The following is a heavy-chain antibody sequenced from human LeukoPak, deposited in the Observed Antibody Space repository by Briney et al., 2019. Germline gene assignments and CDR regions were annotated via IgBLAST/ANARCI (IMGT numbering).Heavy chain of an antibody. Sequence: PGGSLRLSCAASGFTFSSYSMNWVRQAPGKGLEWVSSISSGISYIYYADSVKGRFTISRDNAKNSLYLQMNSLRAEDTAVYYCARATAGEWELISTPGAFDIWGQGTMVTVSS. CDR2: ISSGISYI. CDR1: GFTFSSYS. CDR3: ARATAGEWELISTPGAFDI. D-gene: IGHD1-26*01. V-gene: IGHV3-21*01. J-gene: IGHJ3*02.